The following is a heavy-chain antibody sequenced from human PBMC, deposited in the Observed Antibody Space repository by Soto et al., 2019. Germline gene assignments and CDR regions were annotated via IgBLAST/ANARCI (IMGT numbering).Heavy chain of an antibody. Sequence: GESLKISCAASGFTFSSYAMSWVRQAPGKGLEWVSAISGSGGSTYYADSVKGRFTISRDNSKNTLYLQMNSLRAEDTAVYYCAKRMLDYSNPEGEYYFDYWGQGTLVTVSS. V-gene: IGHV3-23*01. CDR2: ISGSGGST. J-gene: IGHJ4*02. CDR3: AKRMLDYSNPEGEYYFDY. D-gene: IGHD4-4*01. CDR1: GFTFSSYA.